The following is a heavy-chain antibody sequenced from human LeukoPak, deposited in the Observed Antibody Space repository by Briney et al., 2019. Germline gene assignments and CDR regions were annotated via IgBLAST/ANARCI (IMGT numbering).Heavy chain of an antibody. CDR2: IYYSGST. D-gene: IGHD3-9*01. CDR1: GGSISSGDYY. J-gene: IGHJ5*02. V-gene: IGHV4-30-4*01. Sequence: SQTLSLTCTVSGGSISSGDYYWSWIRQPPGKGLEWIGYIYYSGSTYYNPSLKSRVTISVDTPKNQFSLKLSSVTAADTAVYYCARGSNYDILTGYWDLWFDPWGQGTLVTVSS. CDR3: ARGSNYDILTGYWDLWFDP.